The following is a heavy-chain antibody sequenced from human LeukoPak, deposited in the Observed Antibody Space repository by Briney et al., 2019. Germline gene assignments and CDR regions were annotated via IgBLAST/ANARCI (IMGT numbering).Heavy chain of an antibody. J-gene: IGHJ4*02. CDR2: ISAYNGNT. V-gene: IGHV1-18*01. CDR1: GYTFTSYG. D-gene: IGHD3-22*01. CDR3: ARVVYYDSSGYLDY. Sequence: ASVKVSRKASGYTFTSYGISWVRQAPGQGLEWMGWISAYNGNTNYAQKLQGRVTMTTDTSTSTAYMELRSLRSDDTAVYYCARVVYYDSSGYLDYWGQGTLVTVSS.